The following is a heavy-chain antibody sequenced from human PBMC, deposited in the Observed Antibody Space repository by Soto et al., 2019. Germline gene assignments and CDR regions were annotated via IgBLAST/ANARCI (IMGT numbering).Heavy chain of an antibody. CDR1: GGTFSSYA. CDR3: ARSLGYCSSTSCYEYFQH. CDR2: IIPIFGTA. Sequence: QVQLVQSGAEVKKPGSSVKVSCKASGGTFSSYAISWVRQAPGQGLEWMGGIIPIFGTANYAQKFQGRVTVTADESTSTAYMELGSLRSEDTAVYYCARSLGYCSSTSCYEYFQHWGQGTLVTVSS. J-gene: IGHJ1*01. V-gene: IGHV1-69*01. D-gene: IGHD2-2*01.